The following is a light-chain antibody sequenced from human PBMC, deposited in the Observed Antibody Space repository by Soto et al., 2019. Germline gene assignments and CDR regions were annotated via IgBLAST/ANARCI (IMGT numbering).Light chain of an antibody. V-gene: IGLV2-11*01. Sequence: QSVLTQPRSVSGSPGQSATLSCTGTSSDVGNYIFVSWYQQYPGKAPKLLIYDASRRPSGVPDRFSGSKSGNTASLTISGLQPEDEAEYYCCSYAGSHTGLFGTGTKVTVL. J-gene: IGLJ1*01. CDR3: CSYAGSHTGL. CDR2: DAS. CDR1: SSDVGNYIF.